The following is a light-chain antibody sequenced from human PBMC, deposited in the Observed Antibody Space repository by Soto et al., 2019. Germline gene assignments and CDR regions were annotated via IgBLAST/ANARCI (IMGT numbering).Light chain of an antibody. CDR1: QSIGRC. V-gene: IGKV1-39*01. CDR3: QQSFTTPLT. CDR2: VAS. Sequence: DIQMTQSPSSLAASVGDRVTITCRAIQSIGRCLNWHQQKPGKAPNVLINVASTLRSGVPSRFSGSGSGTDFNLTINSLQPEDFATYFCQQSFTTPLTFGGGTKVEIK. J-gene: IGKJ4*01.